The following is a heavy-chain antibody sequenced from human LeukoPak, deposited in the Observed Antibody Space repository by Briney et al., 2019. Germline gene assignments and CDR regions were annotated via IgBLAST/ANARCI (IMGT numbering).Heavy chain of an antibody. Sequence: PGGSLRLSCAASEFTFSIYAMSWVRQAPGKGLEWVSSITSAGENTFYTGSVKGRFTISRDNSRNTRYLQMNSLRAEDTAIYYCAKDRPNYYGSNGHYYRRDGDYWGQGTLVTVSS. CDR1: EFTFSIYA. CDR3: AKDRPNYYGSNGHYYRRDGDY. D-gene: IGHD3-22*01. V-gene: IGHV3-23*01. CDR2: ITSAGENT. J-gene: IGHJ4*02.